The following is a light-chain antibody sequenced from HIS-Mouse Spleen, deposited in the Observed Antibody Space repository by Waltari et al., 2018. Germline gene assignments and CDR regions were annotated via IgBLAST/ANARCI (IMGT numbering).Light chain of an antibody. CDR2: EDS. J-gene: IGLJ2*01. V-gene: IGLV3-10*01. CDR1: ALPKKY. Sequence: SYELTQPPSVSVSPGQTARSTCSGAALPKKYANWYQQKSGQSPVLVIYEDSKRPSGIPERFSGSSSGTMATLTISGAQVEDEADYYCYSTDSSGNHRVFGGGTKLTVL. CDR3: YSTDSSGNHRV.